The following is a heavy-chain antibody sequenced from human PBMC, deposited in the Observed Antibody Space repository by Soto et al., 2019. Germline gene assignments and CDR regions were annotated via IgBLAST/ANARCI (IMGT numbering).Heavy chain of an antibody. Sequence: GKRLEWVAVISYDGSNKYYADSVKGRFTISRDNSKNTLYLQMNSLRAEDTAVYYCAKGFFFQAQDGIRDTVTVSAFLLNRSSDL. D-gene: IGHD5-18*01. CDR3: AKGFFFQAQDGIRDTVTVSAFLLNRSSDL. CDR2: ISYDGSNK. J-gene: IGHJ2*01. V-gene: IGHV3-30*18.